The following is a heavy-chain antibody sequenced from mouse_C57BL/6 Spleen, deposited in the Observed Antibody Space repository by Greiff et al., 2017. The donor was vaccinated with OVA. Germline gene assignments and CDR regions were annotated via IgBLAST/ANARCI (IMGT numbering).Heavy chain of an antibody. Sequence: QVQLQQPGAELVMPGASVKLSCKASGYTFTSYWMHWVKQRPGQGLEWIGEIDPSDSYTNYNQKFKGKSTLTVDKSSSTAYMQLSSLTSEDSAVYYCARRGYYGNYATSMDYWGQGTSVTVSS. D-gene: IGHD2-1*01. CDR1: GYTFTSYW. J-gene: IGHJ4*01. CDR3: ARRGYYGNYATSMDY. CDR2: IDPSDSYT. V-gene: IGHV1-69*01.